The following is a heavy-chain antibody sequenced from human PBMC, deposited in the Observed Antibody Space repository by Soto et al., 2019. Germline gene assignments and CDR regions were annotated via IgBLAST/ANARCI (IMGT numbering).Heavy chain of an antibody. CDR2: IYYSGIT. Sequence: QVQLQESGPGLVKPSQTLSLTCTVSGGSISSGGYYWSWIRQHPGKGLEWIGYIYYSGITYYNPSLKSRVTISVDTSKNQFSLKLSSVTAADTAVYYCARGLYYYDSSGYPFDYWGQGTLVTVSA. CDR1: GGSISSGGYY. D-gene: IGHD3-22*01. J-gene: IGHJ4*02. V-gene: IGHV4-31*03. CDR3: ARGLYYYDSSGYPFDY.